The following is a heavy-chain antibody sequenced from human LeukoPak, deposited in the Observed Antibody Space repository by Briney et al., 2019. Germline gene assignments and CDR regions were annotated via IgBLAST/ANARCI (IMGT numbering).Heavy chain of an antibody. V-gene: IGHV3-30*03. D-gene: IGHD3-3*01. CDR1: GFTFSRHG. CDR2: ISNDGSRK. J-gene: IGHJ4*02. Sequence: GGSLRLPCAPSGFTFSRHGMHWVRQAPGKGLEWVAIISNDGSRKYYAHSVEGRFTISRDNSKNTLYLQMDSLRAEDTAVYYCARDRAWNYFDYWGQGTLATVSS. CDR3: ARDRAWNYFDY.